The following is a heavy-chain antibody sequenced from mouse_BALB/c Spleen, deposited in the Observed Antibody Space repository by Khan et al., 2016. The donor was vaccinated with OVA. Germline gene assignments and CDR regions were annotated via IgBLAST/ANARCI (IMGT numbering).Heavy chain of an antibody. CDR2: INPSDGRS. Sequence: QVQLQQPGAELVKPGASVKLSCKASGYTFTSYWMHWVKQRPEQGLDWIGYINPSDGRSHYSEQFKNKATLPVDKSSSTASMQLSSLTSEDSAVYYCARGGYGSLADWGQGTLVTVSA. V-gene: IGHV1S81*02. J-gene: IGHJ3*01. CDR1: GYTFTSYW. CDR3: ARGGYGSLAD. D-gene: IGHD2-10*02.